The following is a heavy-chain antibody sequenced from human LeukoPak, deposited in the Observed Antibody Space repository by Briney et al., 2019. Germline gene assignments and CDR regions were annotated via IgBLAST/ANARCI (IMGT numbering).Heavy chain of an antibody. V-gene: IGHV4-34*01. CDR3: ARGRSRDGSPIVDY. J-gene: IGHJ4*02. CDR2: INHSGST. Sequence: SETLSLTCTVSGGSISSYYWSWIRQPPGKGLEWIGEINHSGSTNYNPSLKSRVTISVDTSKNQFSLKLSSVTAADTAVYYCARGRSRDGSPIVDYWGQGTLVTVSS. D-gene: IGHD5-24*01. CDR1: GGSISSYY.